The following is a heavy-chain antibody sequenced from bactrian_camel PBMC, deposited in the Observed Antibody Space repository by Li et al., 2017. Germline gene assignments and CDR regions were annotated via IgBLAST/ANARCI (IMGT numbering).Heavy chain of an antibody. J-gene: IGHJ4*01. D-gene: IGHD4*01. CDR2: IGSDDST. Sequence: HVQLVESGGGLVQAGESLTLSCAASGVTVPHSCMAWFRQIDGKEREGVASIGSDDSTNYASSAKGRFTISTDSARKTLTLRMTALKPEDSAIYFCATRREWTSCRDYGQIRHTRYQSFGQGTQVTVS. CDR1: GVTVPHSC. V-gene: IGHV3S55*01.